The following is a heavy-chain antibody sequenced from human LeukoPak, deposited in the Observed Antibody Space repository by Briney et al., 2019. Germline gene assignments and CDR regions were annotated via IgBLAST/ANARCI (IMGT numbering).Heavy chain of an antibody. V-gene: IGHV1-69*04. CDR3: ARDLAKDYYDSSGYPPDY. D-gene: IGHD3-22*01. Sequence: SVKVSCKTSGGTFSSYAISWVRQAPGQGLEWMGRIIPIFGIANYAQKFQGRVTITADKSTSTAYMELSSLRSEDTAVYYCARDLAKDYYDSSGYPPDYWGQGTLVTVSS. CDR1: GGTFSSYA. J-gene: IGHJ4*02. CDR2: IIPIFGIA.